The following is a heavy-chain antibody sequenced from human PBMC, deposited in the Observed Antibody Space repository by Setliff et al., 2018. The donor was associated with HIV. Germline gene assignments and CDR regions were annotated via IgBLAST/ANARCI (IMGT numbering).Heavy chain of an antibody. CDR1: GGSISTSRYY. J-gene: IGHJ6*03. Sequence: SETLSLTCTVSGGSISTSRYYWGWIRQPPGKGLEWIGSINYRGNTYYNPSLKSRAAISVDTSKNQISLKLSSATAADTAVYYCASLDGSESPYIYYYMDGWGEGTAVTVSS. CDR3: ASLDGSESPYIYYYMDG. D-gene: IGHD3-10*01. V-gene: IGHV4-39*01. CDR2: INYRGNT.